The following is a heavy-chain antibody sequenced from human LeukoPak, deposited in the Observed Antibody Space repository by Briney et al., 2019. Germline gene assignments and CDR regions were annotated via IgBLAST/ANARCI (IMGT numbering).Heavy chain of an antibody. D-gene: IGHD3-10*01. V-gene: IGHV3-23*01. CDR2: ISGSGRGT. Sequence: GGSLRLSCAASGFTFSSYAMSWVRQAPGKGLEWVSAISGSGRGTYYADSVRGRFTISRDKSKNTLILQMLSLRVEDTAVYYCAKAISDYGVTMIRGGYADFDFWGQGVLVTVSS. J-gene: IGHJ4*02. CDR3: AKAISDYGVTMIRGGYADFDF. CDR1: GFTFSSYA.